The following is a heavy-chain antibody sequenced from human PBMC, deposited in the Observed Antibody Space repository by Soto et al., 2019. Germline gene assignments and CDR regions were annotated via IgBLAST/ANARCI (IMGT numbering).Heavy chain of an antibody. V-gene: IGHV1-8*01. CDR3: ASPARNYDFWSGYSFDI. Sequence: ASVKVSCKASGYTFTSYDINWVRQATGQGREGMGWMNPNSGNTGYAQKFQGRVTMTRNTSISTAYMELSSMRSEDTAVYFCASPARNYDFWSGYSFDIWGQGTMVTVSS. CDR2: MNPNSGNT. CDR1: GYTFTSYD. D-gene: IGHD3-3*01. J-gene: IGHJ3*02.